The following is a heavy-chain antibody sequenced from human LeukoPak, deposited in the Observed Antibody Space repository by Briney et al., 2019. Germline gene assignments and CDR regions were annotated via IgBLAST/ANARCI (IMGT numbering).Heavy chain of an antibody. Sequence: ASVKVSCKASGYTFTSYYMHWVRQAPGQGLEWMGWINPHSGGTNYAQKFQGGVTMTRDTSITTAYMELSSLRSDDTAVYYCARDVGEYCSSANCYASHYWGQGTLVTVSS. CDR2: INPHSGGT. V-gene: IGHV1-2*02. CDR3: ARDVGEYCSSANCYASHY. J-gene: IGHJ4*02. CDR1: GYTFTSYY. D-gene: IGHD2-2*01.